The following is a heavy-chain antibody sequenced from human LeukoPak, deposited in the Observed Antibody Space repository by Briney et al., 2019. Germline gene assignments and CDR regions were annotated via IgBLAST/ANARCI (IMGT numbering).Heavy chain of an antibody. V-gene: IGHV3-20*04. J-gene: IGHJ4*02. Sequence: GGSLRLSCVASGFTFSSYTMNWVRQAPGKGLEWVSGINWNGGSTGYADSVKGRFTISRDNAKNSLYLQMNSLRAEDTALYYCARGSVIGWRHYFDYWGQGTLVTVSS. CDR3: ARGSVIGWRHYFDY. D-gene: IGHD3-10*01. CDR1: GFTFSSYT. CDR2: INWNGGST.